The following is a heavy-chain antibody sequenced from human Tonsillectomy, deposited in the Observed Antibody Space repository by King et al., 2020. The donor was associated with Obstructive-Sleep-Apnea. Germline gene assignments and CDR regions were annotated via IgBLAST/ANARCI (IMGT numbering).Heavy chain of an antibody. CDR3: ATLVTAGY. Sequence: VQLQQWGAGLLKPSETLSLTCAVYGGSFSGYYWSWIRQPPGKGLEWIGEINHSGSTNYNPPLKSRVTMSVDTSKNQFSLNLGSVTAADAAVYYCATLVTAGYWGQGTLVSVSS. CDR2: INHSGST. V-gene: IGHV4-34*01. J-gene: IGHJ4*02. D-gene: IGHD4-23*01. CDR1: GGSFSGYY.